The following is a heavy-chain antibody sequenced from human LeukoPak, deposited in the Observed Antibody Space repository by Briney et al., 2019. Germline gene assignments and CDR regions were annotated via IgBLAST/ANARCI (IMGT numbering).Heavy chain of an antibody. CDR1: GFTFDDYA. D-gene: IGHD2-2*01. V-gene: IGHV3-9*01. Sequence: GGSLRLSCAASGFTFDDYAMHWVRQAPGKGLEWVSGISWNSGSIGYADSVKGRFTISRDNAKNSLYLQMNSLRAEDTALYYCAKDPYCSSTSCSGGYYYYGMDVWGQGTTVTVSS. CDR2: ISWNSGSI. CDR3: AKDPYCSSTSCSGGYYYYGMDV. J-gene: IGHJ6*02.